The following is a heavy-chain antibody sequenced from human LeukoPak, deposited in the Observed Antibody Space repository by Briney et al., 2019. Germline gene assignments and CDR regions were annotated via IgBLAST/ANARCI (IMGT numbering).Heavy chain of an antibody. V-gene: IGHV5-51*01. D-gene: IGHD5-24*01. J-gene: IGHJ3*02. CDR2: IYPGDSDT. Sequence: GESLKISCKGSGYTFTSYWIGWVRQMPGKGLEWMGIIYPGDSDTRYSPSFQGQVTISADKPISTAYLQWSSLKASDTPIYYCARRGRDGYNYDAFDILGQGTKGTGSS. CDR1: GYTFTSYW. CDR3: ARRGRDGYNYDAFDI.